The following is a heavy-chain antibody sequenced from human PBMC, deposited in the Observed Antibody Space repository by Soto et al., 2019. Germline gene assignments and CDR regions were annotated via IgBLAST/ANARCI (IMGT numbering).Heavy chain of an antibody. D-gene: IGHD2-15*01. CDR1: TVTCSSYS. CDR2: ISSSSSYI. CDR3: ARGVVVVAATVASQYSGMAG. Sequence: PGGFLRVSCPAATVTCSSYSMSWLNKAQLKGLDGVSSISSSSSYIYYADSVKGRFTISRDNAKNSLYLQMNSLRAEDTAVYYCARGVVVVAATVASQYSGMAGRVPGTTVTVS. J-gene: IGHJ6*02. V-gene: IGHV3-21*01.